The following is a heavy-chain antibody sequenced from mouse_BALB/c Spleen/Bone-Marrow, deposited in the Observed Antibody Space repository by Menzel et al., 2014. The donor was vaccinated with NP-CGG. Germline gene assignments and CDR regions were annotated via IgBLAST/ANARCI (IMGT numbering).Heavy chain of an antibody. CDR3: AGSYYVSSPYAMDY. CDR1: GYTFXSYW. J-gene: IGHJ4*01. V-gene: IGHV1S41*01. Sequence: DLVKPGASVKLSCKASGYTFXSYWINWVKQRPGQGLEWIGRIAPGSGNIYYNEMFKVKATLTVDASSSTTYIQLSSLSSEDSAVYFCAGSYYVSSPYAMDYWGQGTSVTVSS. CDR2: IAPGSGNI. D-gene: IGHD1-1*01.